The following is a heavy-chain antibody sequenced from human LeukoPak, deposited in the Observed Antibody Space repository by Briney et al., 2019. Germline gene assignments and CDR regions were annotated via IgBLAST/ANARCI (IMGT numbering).Heavy chain of an antibody. V-gene: IGHV1-2*02. D-gene: IGHD2-2*01. CDR3: ARWGCSSTSCQGRDYYYYYYMDV. Sequence: ASVKVSCKASGYTFTGYYMHWVRQAPGQGLEWMGWINPNSGGTNYAQKFQGRVTMTRDTSISTAYMELSRLRSGDTAVYYCARWGCSSTSCQGRDYYYYYYMDVWGKGTTVSVSS. CDR1: GYTFTGYY. J-gene: IGHJ6*03. CDR2: INPNSGGT.